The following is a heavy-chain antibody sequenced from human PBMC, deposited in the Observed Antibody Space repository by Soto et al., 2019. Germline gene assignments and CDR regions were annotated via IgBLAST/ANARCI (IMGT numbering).Heavy chain of an antibody. CDR3: ARVSDYGDYVISRWFDP. J-gene: IGHJ5*02. Sequence: QVQLQESGPGLVKPSETLSLTCTVSGGSISSYYWSWIRQPPGKGLEWIGYIYYSGSTNYNPSLKSRVTISVDTSKNQFSLKLSSVSAADTAVYYCARVSDYGDYVISRWFDPWGQGTLVTVSS. V-gene: IGHV4-59*01. D-gene: IGHD4-17*01. CDR2: IYYSGST. CDR1: GGSISSYY.